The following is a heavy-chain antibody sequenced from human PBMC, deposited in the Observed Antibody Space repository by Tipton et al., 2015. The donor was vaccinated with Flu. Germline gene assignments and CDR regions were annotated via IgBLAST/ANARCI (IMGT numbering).Heavy chain of an antibody. J-gene: IGHJ2*01. V-gene: IGHV4-4*07. CDR1: GASFNNYF. CDR3: ARMEWTVTTPRYFDL. Sequence: GLVKPSETLSLTCTVSGASFNNYFWNWIRQPAGKGLEWIGRLYNSGSTNYNPSLKSRVSMSVDTSKNQFSLKLSSETAADTAVYYCARMEWTVTTPRYFDLWGRGTLVTVSS. D-gene: IGHD4-17*01. CDR2: LYNSGST.